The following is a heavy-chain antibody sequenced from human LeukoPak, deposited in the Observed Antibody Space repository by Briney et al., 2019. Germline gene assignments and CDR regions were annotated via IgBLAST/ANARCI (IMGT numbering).Heavy chain of an antibody. CDR2: ISGSSSTT. CDR3: ARDTASYDYGDYSRGREYFHH. V-gene: IGHV3-48*01. J-gene: IGHJ1*01. D-gene: IGHD4-17*01. Sequence: PGGSLRLSCAASRFTFSRYSMNWVRQAPGKGLEWVSYISGSSSTTYYADSVKGRFTISRDNSKNTLYLQMNSLRAEDTAVYYCARDTASYDYGDYSRGREYFHHWGQGTLVTVSS. CDR1: RFTFSRYS.